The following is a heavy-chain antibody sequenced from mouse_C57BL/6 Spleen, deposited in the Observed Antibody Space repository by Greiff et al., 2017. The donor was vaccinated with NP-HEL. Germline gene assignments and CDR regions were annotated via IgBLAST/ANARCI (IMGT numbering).Heavy chain of an antibody. Sequence: DVMLVESGGGLVKPGGSLKLSCAASGFTFSSYAMSWVRQTPEKRLEWVATISDGGSYTYYPDNVKGRFTISRDNAKNNLYLQMSHLKSEDTAMYYCARENGYDRAWFAYWGQGTLVTVSA. CDR2: ISDGGSYT. J-gene: IGHJ3*01. CDR1: GFTFSSYA. CDR3: ARENGYDRAWFAY. D-gene: IGHD2-2*01. V-gene: IGHV5-4*01.